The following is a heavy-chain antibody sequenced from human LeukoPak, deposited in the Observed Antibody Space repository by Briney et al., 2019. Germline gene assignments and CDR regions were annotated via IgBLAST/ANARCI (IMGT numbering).Heavy chain of an antibody. D-gene: IGHD3-16*01. CDR3: VRGGEIGLDY. Sequence: GGSLRLSCAASGYTFNTYDMHWVRQTTGQGLEWITSIDSSGGYTYYAGSVKGRFTISRENDKNSLYLHMNSLRVGDTAVYSCVRGGEIGLDYWGHGTLVTVSS. CDR2: IDSSGGYT. J-gene: IGHJ4*01. CDR1: GYTFNTYD. V-gene: IGHV3-13*01.